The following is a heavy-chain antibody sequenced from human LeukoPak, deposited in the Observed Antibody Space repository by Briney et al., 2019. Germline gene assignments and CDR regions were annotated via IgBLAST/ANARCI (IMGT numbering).Heavy chain of an antibody. CDR2: IIPIFGTA. CDR1: GGTFSSYA. D-gene: IGHD6-19*01. J-gene: IGHJ5*02. Sequence: GASVKVSCKASGGTFSSYAISWVRQAPGQGLEWMGGIIPIFGTANYAQKFQGRVTITADESTSTAYMELSSLRSEDTAVYYCARGYSSGWYGLRWFDPWGQGTQVTVSS. V-gene: IGHV1-69*13. CDR3: ARGYSSGWYGLRWFDP.